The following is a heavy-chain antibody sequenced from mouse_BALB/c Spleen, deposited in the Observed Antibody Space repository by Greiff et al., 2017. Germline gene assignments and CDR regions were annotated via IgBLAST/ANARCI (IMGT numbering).Heavy chain of an antibody. CDR2: IYPGDGDT. Sequence: QVQLQQSGAELVRPGSSVKISCKASGYAFSSYWMNWVKQRPGQGLEWIGQIYPGDGDTNYNGKFKGKATLTADKSSSTAYMQLSSLTSEDSAVYFCARAGNYPLAMDYWGQGTSVTVSS. CDR1: GYAFSSYW. CDR3: ARAGNYPLAMDY. J-gene: IGHJ4*01. D-gene: IGHD2-1*01. V-gene: IGHV1-80*01.